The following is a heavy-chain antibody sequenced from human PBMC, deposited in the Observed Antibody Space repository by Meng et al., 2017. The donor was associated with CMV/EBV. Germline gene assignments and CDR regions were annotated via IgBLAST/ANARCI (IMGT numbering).Heavy chain of an antibody. J-gene: IGHJ4*02. V-gene: IGHV3-30-3*01. CDR2: ISYDGSNK. CDR1: GFTFSSYA. D-gene: IGHD3-3*01. CDR3: ARGGRFLEWSPAGY. Sequence: GESLKISCAASGFTFSSYAMSWVRQAPGKGLEWVAVISYDGSNKYYADSVKGRFTISRDNSKNTLYLQMNSLRAEDTAVYYCARGGRFLEWSPAGYWGQGTLVTVSS.